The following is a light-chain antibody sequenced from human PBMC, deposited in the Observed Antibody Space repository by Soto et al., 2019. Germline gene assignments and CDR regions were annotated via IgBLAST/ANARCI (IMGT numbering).Light chain of an antibody. CDR2: DAS. CDR3: QQRSNWPPL. J-gene: IGKJ4*01. CDR1: QSVGRY. V-gene: IGKV3-11*01. Sequence: EIVLTQSPVTLSLSPGDRATLSCRASQSVGRYLAWYQQKPGQAPKLLIYDASNRATGIPARFSGSGSGTDFTLTISSLEPEDFAVYYCQQRSNWPPLFGGGTKVEIK.